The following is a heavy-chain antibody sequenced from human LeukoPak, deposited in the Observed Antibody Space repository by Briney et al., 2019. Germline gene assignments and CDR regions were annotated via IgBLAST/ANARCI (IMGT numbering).Heavy chain of an antibody. CDR1: GFTFSVHA. D-gene: IGHD3-3*02. Sequence: GGSLRLSCAASGFTFSVHAMSWVRQAPGKGPEWVSSIGGGDDDRYYADSVKGRFTVTRDNSNNMVYLQLNSLRAEDTALYHCAKDATPWHSIWDYFDSWGQGTLVTVSS. CDR2: IGGGDDDR. V-gene: IGHV3-23*01. J-gene: IGHJ4*02. CDR3: AKDATPWHSIWDYFDS.